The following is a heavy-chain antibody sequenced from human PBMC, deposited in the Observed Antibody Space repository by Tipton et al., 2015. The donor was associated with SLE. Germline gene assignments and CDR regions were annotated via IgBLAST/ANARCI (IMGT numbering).Heavy chain of an antibody. D-gene: IGHD5-18*01. CDR1: GGSFSGYY. Sequence: TLSLTCAVYGGSFSGYYWSWIRQPPGKGLEWIGQINHSGSTNYNPSLKSRVTISVDTSKNQFSLKLSSVTAADTAVYYCERGGLGYSYYYYMDVWGKGTTVTVSS. CDR3: ERGGLGYSYYYYMDV. V-gene: IGHV4-34*01. CDR2: INHSGST. J-gene: IGHJ6*03.